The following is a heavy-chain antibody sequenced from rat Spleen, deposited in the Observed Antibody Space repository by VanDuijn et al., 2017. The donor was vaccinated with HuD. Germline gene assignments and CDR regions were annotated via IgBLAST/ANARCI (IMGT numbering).Heavy chain of an antibody. CDR3: ARGRLYGDY. Sequence: EVQLVESGGGLVQPGRSLKLSCAASGFTFTDYNMAWIRQAPGKGLEWVASISYDDTSTHYRDSVKGRFTISRDNTKSTLYLQMDSLRSEDTATYYCARGRLYGDYWGQGVMVTVSS. CDR2: ISYDDTST. D-gene: IGHD1-11*01. J-gene: IGHJ2*01. CDR1: GFTFTDYN. V-gene: IGHV5S10*01.